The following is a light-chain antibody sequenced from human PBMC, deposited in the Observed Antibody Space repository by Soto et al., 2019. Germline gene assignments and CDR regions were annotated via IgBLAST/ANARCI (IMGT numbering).Light chain of an antibody. V-gene: IGLV2-14*01. CDR3: SSWRTSSTPYV. CDR2: DVT. J-gene: IGLJ1*01. Sequence: QSALTQPASVSGSPGQSITISCTGTSSDVGGYNFVSWYQQNPDKAPTIIIYDVTNRPSGVSDRFSGSKSGNTASLTISGLQAEDEVDYYCSSWRTSSTPYVFGTGTKVTVL. CDR1: SSDVGGYNF.